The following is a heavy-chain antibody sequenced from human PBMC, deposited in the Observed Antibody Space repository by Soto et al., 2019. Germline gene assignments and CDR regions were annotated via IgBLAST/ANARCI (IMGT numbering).Heavy chain of an antibody. CDR2: IIPIFGTA. CDR3: ARAKEYYYDSSGYPRPNYYYYGMDV. Sequence: ASVKVSCKASGGTFSSYAISWVRQAPGQGLEWMGGIIPIFGTANYAQKFQGRVTITADESTSTAYMELSSLRSEDTAVYYCARAKEYYYDSSGYPRPNYYYYGMDVWGQGTTVTVSS. V-gene: IGHV1-69*13. J-gene: IGHJ6*02. D-gene: IGHD3-22*01. CDR1: GGTFSSYA.